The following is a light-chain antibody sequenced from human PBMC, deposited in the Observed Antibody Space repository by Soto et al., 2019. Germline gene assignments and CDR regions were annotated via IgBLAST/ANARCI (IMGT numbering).Light chain of an antibody. Sequence: EIVMTQSPATLSVSPGEGATLSCRASQSISRNLAWYQQRLGQTPRLLIYDASTRSTGIPARFSGSGSGTEFTLTISSLQSEDFAIYYCQQYKNWPRTFGQGTRWIS. J-gene: IGKJ1*01. V-gene: IGKV3-15*01. CDR2: DAS. CDR3: QQYKNWPRT. CDR1: QSISRN.